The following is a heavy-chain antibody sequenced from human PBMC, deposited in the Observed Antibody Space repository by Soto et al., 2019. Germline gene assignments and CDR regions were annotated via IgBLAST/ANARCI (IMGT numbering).Heavy chain of an antibody. V-gene: IGHV1-2*02. CDR3: ARQLAYCGGDCYTEPIDY. J-gene: IGHJ4*02. CDR2: INPKTGDT. CDR1: GYTFTAYY. Sequence: QAQLVQSGAEVKKPGASVKVSCKTSGYTFTAYYIHWVRKAPGQGLDWWGWINPKTGDTKYAQKFQGRVTMTGDTSITTAYMELGRLRSDDTAVYYCARQLAYCGGDCYTEPIDYWGQGTLVTVSS. D-gene: IGHD2-21*02.